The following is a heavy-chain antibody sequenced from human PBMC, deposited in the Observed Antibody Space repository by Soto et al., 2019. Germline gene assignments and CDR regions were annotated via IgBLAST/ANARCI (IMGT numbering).Heavy chain of an antibody. Sequence: QVQLQESGPGLVKPSETLSLTCSVSGASISSYYWNWIRQPPGKGLEWIGYMSYSGSTNNSPTNNRPPLKSRVTISVDTSKNQFSLKLTSVTAADTAVYYCARDRRYCSGGSCYSYGMDVWGQGTTVTVSS. V-gene: IGHV4-59*13. D-gene: IGHD2-15*01. J-gene: IGHJ6*02. CDR3: ARDRRYCSGGSCYSYGMDV. CDR2: MSYSGST. CDR1: GASISSYY.